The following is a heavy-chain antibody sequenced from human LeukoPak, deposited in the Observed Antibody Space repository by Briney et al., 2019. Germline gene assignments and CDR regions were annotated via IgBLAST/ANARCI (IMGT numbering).Heavy chain of an antibody. Sequence: GGSLRLSCAASGFTFSSYSMNWVRQAPGKGLEWVAVISYDGSNKYYADSVKGRFAISRDNSKNTLYLQMNSLRAEDTAVYYCAKDKGESGYIDYWGQGTLVTVSS. CDR1: GFTFSSYS. D-gene: IGHD1-26*01. J-gene: IGHJ4*02. CDR3: AKDKGESGYIDY. V-gene: IGHV3-30*18. CDR2: ISYDGSNK.